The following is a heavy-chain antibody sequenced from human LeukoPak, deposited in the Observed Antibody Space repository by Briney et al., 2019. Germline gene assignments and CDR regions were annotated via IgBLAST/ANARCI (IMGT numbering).Heavy chain of an antibody. Sequence: ASVKVSCKTSGYSFILYGISWVRQAPGQGPEWMGWISTSTGDTKYTQKFQGRVTLTTDTSTSTAYMELSSLRSDDTAVYYCARHRLHRIYYDSSGFYHDAFDIWGRGTMVTVSS. CDR3: ARHRLHRIYYDSSGFYHDAFDI. J-gene: IGHJ3*02. CDR1: GYSFILYG. CDR2: ISTSTGDT. V-gene: IGHV1-18*01. D-gene: IGHD3-22*01.